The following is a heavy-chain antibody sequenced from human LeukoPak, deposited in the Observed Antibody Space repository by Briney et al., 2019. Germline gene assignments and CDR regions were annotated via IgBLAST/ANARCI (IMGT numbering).Heavy chain of an antibody. Sequence: PSETLSLTCTVSGGSISSSSYYWGWIRQPPGKGLEWIGSIYYSGSTYYNPSLKSRVTISVDTSKNQFSLKLSSVTAADTAVYYCARELWFGELLYWFDPWGQGTLVTVSS. J-gene: IGHJ5*02. CDR2: IYYSGST. CDR3: ARELWFGELLYWFDP. CDR1: GGSISSSSYY. V-gene: IGHV4-39*07. D-gene: IGHD3-10*01.